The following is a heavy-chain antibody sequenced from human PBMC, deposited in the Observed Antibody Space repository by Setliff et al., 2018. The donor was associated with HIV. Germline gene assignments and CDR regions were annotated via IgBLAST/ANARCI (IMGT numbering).Heavy chain of an antibody. CDR2: MNPNSGST. V-gene: IGHV1-8*03. Sequence: GASVKVSCKASGYTFTSYNINWVRQATGQGLEWVQQATGQGLEWMGWMNPNSGSTDYAQKFQGRVTITRNTSISTAYMELSSLRSEDTAVYYCARVRLSMVRGPFDAFDIWGQGTMVTVSS. CDR1: GYTFTSYN. D-gene: IGHD3-10*01. J-gene: IGHJ3*02. CDR3: ARVRLSMVRGPFDAFDI.